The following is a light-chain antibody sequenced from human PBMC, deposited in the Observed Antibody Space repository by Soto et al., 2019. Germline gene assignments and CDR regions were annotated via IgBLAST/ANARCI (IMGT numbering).Light chain of an antibody. J-gene: IGLJ1*01. Sequence: QSVLTQPPSVSGAPGQRVTISCTGASSNIGAEYDVHWYQQVPGTAPKVLIYGNRIRPSGVPDRFSASTSGTSASLAISGLQAEDEADYYCQSFDDSVSGYVFGTGTKVTVL. CDR3: QSFDDSVSGYV. CDR2: GNR. CDR1: SSNIGAEYD. V-gene: IGLV1-40*01.